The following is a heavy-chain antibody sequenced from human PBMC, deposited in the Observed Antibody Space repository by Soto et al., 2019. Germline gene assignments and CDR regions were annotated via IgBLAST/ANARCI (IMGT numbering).Heavy chain of an antibody. CDR3: AKDQPYYYDSSGYREHAFDI. J-gene: IGHJ3*02. Sequence: PGGSLRLSCAASGFTFSSYAMSWVRQAPGKGLEWVSAISGSGGSTYYADSVKGRFTISRDNSKNTLYLQMNSPRAEDTAVYYCAKDQPYYYDSSGYREHAFDIWGQGTMVTVSS. D-gene: IGHD3-22*01. V-gene: IGHV3-23*01. CDR2: ISGSGGST. CDR1: GFTFSSYA.